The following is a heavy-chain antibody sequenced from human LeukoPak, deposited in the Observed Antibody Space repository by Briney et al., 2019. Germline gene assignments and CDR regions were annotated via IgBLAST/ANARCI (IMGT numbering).Heavy chain of an antibody. CDR1: GFIFSGYA. CDR3: AKTGAAAGTDYYYGMDV. Sequence: PGGSLRLSCAASGFIFSGYAMSWVRQAPGKGLGWVSAISGSGGSTYYADSVKGRFTISRDNSKNTLYLQMNSLRAEDTAVYYCAKTGAAAGTDYYYGMDVWGQGTTVTVSS. CDR2: ISGSGGST. J-gene: IGHJ6*02. D-gene: IGHD6-13*01. V-gene: IGHV3-23*01.